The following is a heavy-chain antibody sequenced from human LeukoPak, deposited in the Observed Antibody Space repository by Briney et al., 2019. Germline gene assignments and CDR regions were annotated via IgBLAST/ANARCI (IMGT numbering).Heavy chain of an antibody. J-gene: IGHJ3*02. CDR2: INPNSGGT. D-gene: IGHD3-22*01. Sequence: ASVKVPCKASGYTFTCYYMHWVRQAPGQGLEWRGRINPNSGGTNYAKKFQGRVTMTRDTSSSTAYMEMRRLRSDDTAVYYCAREYYDSSGYYYHDAFDIWGQGTMVTVSS. CDR3: AREYYDSSGYYYHDAFDI. V-gene: IGHV1-2*06. CDR1: GYTFTCYY.